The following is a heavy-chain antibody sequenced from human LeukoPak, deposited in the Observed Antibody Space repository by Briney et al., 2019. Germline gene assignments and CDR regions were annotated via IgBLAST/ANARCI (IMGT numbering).Heavy chain of an antibody. J-gene: IGHJ1*01. CDR1: GFSFSDTY. D-gene: IGHD2/OR15-2a*01. V-gene: IGHV3-11*01. CDR2: IATGGYTL. CDR3: ATSSFYGQL. Sequence: PGGSLRLSCAVSGFSFSDTYMSWIRQAPGKGLEWIAYIATGGYTLDYADSVRGRFTVSRDNARNSLYLQMNSLRVEDTAVYYCATSSFYGQLWGQGTLVTVSS.